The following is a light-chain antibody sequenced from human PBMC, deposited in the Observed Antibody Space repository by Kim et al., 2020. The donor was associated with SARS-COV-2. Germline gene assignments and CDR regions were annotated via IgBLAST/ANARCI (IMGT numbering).Light chain of an antibody. CDR1: RNVDDY. Sequence: ASVGDRVTITCRASRNVDDYLAWYQQKPGGAPKLLIFEASTLKSGVPSRFSGSGYGTEFTLTINSLQPDDFGTYYCQQYRSYPWTFGQGTKVDIK. V-gene: IGKV1-5*03. J-gene: IGKJ1*01. CDR2: EAS. CDR3: QQYRSYPWT.